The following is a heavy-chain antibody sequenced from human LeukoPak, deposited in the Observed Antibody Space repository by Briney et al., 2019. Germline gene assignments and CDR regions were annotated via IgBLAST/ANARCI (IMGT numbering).Heavy chain of an antibody. V-gene: IGHV3-30*18. J-gene: IGHJ4*02. CDR3: AKGSIYYGSGSYYLDY. Sequence: GGSLRLSCAASGFPFSTHSLNWVRQAPGKGLEWVAVISYDGSNKYYADSVKGRFTISRDNSKNTLYLQMNSLRAEDTAVYYCAKGSIYYGSGSYYLDYWGQGTLVTVSS. D-gene: IGHD3-10*01. CDR1: GFPFSTHS. CDR2: ISYDGSNK.